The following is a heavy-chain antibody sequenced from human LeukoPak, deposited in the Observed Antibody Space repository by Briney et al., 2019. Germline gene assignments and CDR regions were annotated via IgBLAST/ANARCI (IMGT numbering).Heavy chain of an antibody. D-gene: IGHD2-21*02. CDR1: GFTFSSYA. Sequence: QPGGSLRLSCAASGFTFSSYAMTWVRQAPGKGLEWVSGISGSGGSTYYADSVKGRFTISRDNSKNMLYLQMNSLRAEDTAVYYCAKVPGDHPNRRPLEYWGQGTLVTVSS. J-gene: IGHJ4*02. V-gene: IGHV3-23*01. CDR3: AKVPGDHPNRRPLEY. CDR2: ISGSGGST.